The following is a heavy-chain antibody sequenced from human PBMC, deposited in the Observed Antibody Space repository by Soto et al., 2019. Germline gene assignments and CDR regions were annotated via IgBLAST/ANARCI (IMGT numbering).Heavy chain of an antibody. V-gene: IGHV3-53*01. CDR1: WFTVISNY. D-gene: IGHD2-21*02. CDR2: IYSGGST. J-gene: IGHJ4*02. Sequence: PGGALRLSCAASWFTVISNYISCVRQAPGKGLEWVSVIYSGGSTYYADSVKGRFTISRDNSKNTLYLQMNSLRAEDTAVYYCARESDGRLDYWGQGTLVTVSS. CDR3: ARESDGRLDY.